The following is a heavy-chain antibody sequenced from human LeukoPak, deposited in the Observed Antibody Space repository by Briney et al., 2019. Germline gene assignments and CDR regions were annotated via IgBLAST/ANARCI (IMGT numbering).Heavy chain of an antibody. Sequence: PGRSLRLSCAASGFTFSSYGMHWVRQAPGKGLEWVAVISYDGSNKYYADSVKGRFTISRDNSKNTLYLQMNSLRAEDTAVYYCVVGGRYEQQLVTYYFDYWGQGTLVTVSS. CDR2: ISYDGSNK. CDR3: VVGGRYEQQLVTYYFDY. D-gene: IGHD6-13*01. CDR1: GFTFSSYG. J-gene: IGHJ4*02. V-gene: IGHV3-30*03.